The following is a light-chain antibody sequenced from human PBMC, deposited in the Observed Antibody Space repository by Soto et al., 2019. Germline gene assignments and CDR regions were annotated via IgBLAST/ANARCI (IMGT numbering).Light chain of an antibody. J-gene: IGKJ4*01. CDR2: DAS. CDR3: QQFSTSPLT. CDR1: QGIRSS. V-gene: IGKV1-13*02. Sequence: AIQLTQSPSSLSASVGDRVTITCRASQGIRSSLTWYQHKPGKPPNVLIYDASTLESGVPPRFSGSGSGTDFTLTISSLQPEDFATYYCQQFSTSPLTSGGGTKV.